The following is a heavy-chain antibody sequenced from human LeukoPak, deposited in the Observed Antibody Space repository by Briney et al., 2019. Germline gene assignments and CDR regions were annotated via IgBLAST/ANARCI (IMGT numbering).Heavy chain of an antibody. CDR3: AREVYDYVWGSYKPPDY. Sequence: SQTLSLTRAISGDSVSSNSAAWNWIRQSPSRGLEWLGRTYYRSKWYNDYAVSVKSRITINPDTSKNQFSLQLNSVTPEDTAVYYCAREVYDYVWGSYKPPDYWGQGTLVTVSS. CDR2: TYYRSKWYN. J-gene: IGHJ4*02. V-gene: IGHV6-1*01. CDR1: GDSVSSNSAA. D-gene: IGHD3-16*01.